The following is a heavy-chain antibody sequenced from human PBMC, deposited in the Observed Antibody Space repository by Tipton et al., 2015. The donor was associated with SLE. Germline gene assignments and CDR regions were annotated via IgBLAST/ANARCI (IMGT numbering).Heavy chain of an antibody. V-gene: IGHV4-34*01. CDR3: ARGGRIAAAVGAFDI. CDR1: GGSFSGYY. CDR2: INHSGST. D-gene: IGHD6-13*01. Sequence: LRLSCAVYGGSFSGYYWSWIRQPPGKGLEWIGEINHSGSTNYNPSLKSRVTISVDTSKNQFSLKLSSVTAADTAVYYCARGGRIAAAVGAFDIWGQGTMVTVSS. J-gene: IGHJ3*02.